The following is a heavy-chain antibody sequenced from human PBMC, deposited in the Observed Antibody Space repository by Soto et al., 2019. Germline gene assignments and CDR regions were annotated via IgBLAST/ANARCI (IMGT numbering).Heavy chain of an antibody. J-gene: IGHJ6*02. CDR3: AGEVGIAASYDYYYGMDV. CDR2: IYYSGST. V-gene: IGHV4-59*01. Sequence: LSLTCTVSGGSISSYYWSWIRQPPGKGLEWIGYIYYSGSTNYNPSLKSRVTISVDTSKNQFSLKLSSVTAADTAVYYCAGEVGIAASYDYYYGMDVWGQGTTVTVSS. CDR1: GGSISSYY. D-gene: IGHD6-13*01.